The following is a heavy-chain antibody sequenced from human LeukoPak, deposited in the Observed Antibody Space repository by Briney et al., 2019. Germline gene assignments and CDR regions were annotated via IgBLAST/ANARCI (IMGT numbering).Heavy chain of an antibody. CDR2: INPSGGST. V-gene: IGHV1-46*01. D-gene: IGHD3-22*01. Sequence: ASVKVSCKASGYTFTSYYMHWVRQAPGQGLERMGVINPSGGSTIYAQKFQGRVTMTEDTSTDTAYMELSSLRSEDTAVYYCAAVKTYYYDTSGYYFPLNAFDIWGQGTMVTVSS. CDR1: GYTFTSYY. J-gene: IGHJ3*02. CDR3: AAVKTYYYDTSGYYFPLNAFDI.